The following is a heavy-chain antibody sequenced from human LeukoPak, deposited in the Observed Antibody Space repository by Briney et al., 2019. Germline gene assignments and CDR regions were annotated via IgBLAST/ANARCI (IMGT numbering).Heavy chain of an antibody. V-gene: IGHV1-8*01. CDR1: GYSFTNFC. D-gene: IGHD3-10*01. Sequence: GASVKVSCNASGYSFTNFCINWVRQATGQGLEWMGWMNPNSGNKGYAQKFQGRVTMTMNTSITTAYMELSSLRSEDTAVYYCATGPQWRGEYYYMDVWGRGTTVTVSS. CDR2: MNPNSGNK. J-gene: IGHJ6*03. CDR3: ATGPQWRGEYYYMDV.